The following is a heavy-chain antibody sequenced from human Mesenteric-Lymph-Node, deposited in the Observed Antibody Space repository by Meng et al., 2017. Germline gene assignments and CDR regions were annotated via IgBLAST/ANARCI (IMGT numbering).Heavy chain of an antibody. J-gene: IGHJ4*02. CDR1: GFTFSSYS. Sequence: GESLKISCAASGFTFSSYSMNWVRQAPGKGLEWVSYISSSGSTIYYADSVKGRFTISRDNAKNSLYLQMNSLRAEDTAVYYCARDAYSSGWYGLDYWGQGTLVTVSS. CDR2: ISSSGSTI. D-gene: IGHD6-19*01. V-gene: IGHV3-48*04. CDR3: ARDAYSSGWYGLDY.